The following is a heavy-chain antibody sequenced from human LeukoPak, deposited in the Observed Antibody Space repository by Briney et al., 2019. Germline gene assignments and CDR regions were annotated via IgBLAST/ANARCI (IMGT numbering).Heavy chain of an antibody. Sequence: GESLKISCKGSGYSFTSYWIGWVRQMPGKGLEWMGIIYPGDSDTRYSPSFQGQVALSADKSISTAYLQWSSLKASDTAMYYCARGHVDTAMVLVSWGQGTLVTVSS. CDR3: ARGHVDTAMVLVS. CDR1: GYSFTSYW. D-gene: IGHD5-18*01. V-gene: IGHV5-51*01. J-gene: IGHJ5*02. CDR2: IYPGDSDT.